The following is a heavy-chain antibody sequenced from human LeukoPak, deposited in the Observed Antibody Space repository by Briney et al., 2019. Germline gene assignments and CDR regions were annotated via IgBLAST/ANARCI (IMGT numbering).Heavy chain of an antibody. Sequence: GGPLRLPCATSGFTFSNYGMHWVRKAPGKGLEWVAVVSYEGKSQYYADSVRGRFTISRDNSKNTLYLQMNSLRGEDAAVYYCAKEGTAQISTWYDYWGQGTLVTVSS. V-gene: IGHV3-30*18. D-gene: IGHD6-13*01. CDR2: VSYEGKSQ. J-gene: IGHJ4*02. CDR1: GFTFSNYG. CDR3: AKEGTAQISTWYDY.